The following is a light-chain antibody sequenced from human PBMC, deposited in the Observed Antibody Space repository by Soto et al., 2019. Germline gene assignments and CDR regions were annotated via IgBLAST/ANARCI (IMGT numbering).Light chain of an antibody. CDR2: MGS. V-gene: IGKV2-28*01. J-gene: IGKJ1*01. Sequence: DTVMTPSPRSLPVTPGAPASISCRSSQSLLGTNLHNYLDWYLHKPGQSPQLLLYMGSTRDSVVPDRFSGSGSGTDFTLKISRVEAEDVGVYHCMQALRAPPTVGQGTKVDSK. CDR3: MQALRAPPT. CDR1: QSLLGTNLHNY.